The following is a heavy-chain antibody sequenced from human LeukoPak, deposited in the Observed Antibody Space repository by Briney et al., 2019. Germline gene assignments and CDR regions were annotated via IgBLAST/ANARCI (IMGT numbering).Heavy chain of an antibody. D-gene: IGHD3-10*01. V-gene: IGHV4-4*02. Sequence: YPSGTLSLTCAVSGGSISSSNWWRWVRQPPGKGLEWIGGIYHSGSTNYNPSLKSRVTISVDNSKNQFSLKLSSVTAADTAVYYCARGKWYYYGSGSYFDYWGQGTLVTVSS. J-gene: IGHJ4*02. CDR3: ARGKWYYYGSGSYFDY. CDR2: IYHSGST. CDR1: GGSISSSNW.